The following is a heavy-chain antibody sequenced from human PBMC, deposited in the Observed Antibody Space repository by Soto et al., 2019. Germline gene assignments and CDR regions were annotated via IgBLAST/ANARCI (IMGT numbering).Heavy chain of an antibody. Sequence: QVQLVQSGAEVKKPGASVKVSCKASGYTFTNYYIHWVRQAPGQGLEWMGTINPSGGSTTYAPKVQGRVTMTRDTSTSTVYMELGRLRFEDTAVYYCARGFCSGGSCYSAYSDAFDIWGQGTKVTVSS. J-gene: IGHJ3*02. D-gene: IGHD2-15*01. CDR2: INPSGGST. CDR1: GYTFTNYY. CDR3: ARGFCSGGSCYSAYSDAFDI. V-gene: IGHV1-46*01.